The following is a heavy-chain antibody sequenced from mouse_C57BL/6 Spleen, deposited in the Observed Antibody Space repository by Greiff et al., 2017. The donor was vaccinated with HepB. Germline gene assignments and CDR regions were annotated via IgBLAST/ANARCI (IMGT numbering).Heavy chain of an antibody. J-gene: IGHJ2*01. D-gene: IGHD1-1*01. Sequence: VQLQQSGPELVKPGASVKISCKASGYTFTDYYMNWVKQSHGKSLEWIGDINPNNGGTSYNQKFKGKATLTVDKSSSTAYMELRSLTSEDSAVYYCARAHDYYGSSYFDYWGQGTTLTVSS. CDR1: GYTFTDYY. CDR3: ARAHDYYGSSYFDY. V-gene: IGHV1-26*01. CDR2: INPNNGGT.